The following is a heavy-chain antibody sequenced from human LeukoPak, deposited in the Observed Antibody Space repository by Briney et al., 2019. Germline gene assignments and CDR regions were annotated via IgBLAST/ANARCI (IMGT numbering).Heavy chain of an antibody. CDR1: GGSIRSSSYY. CDR3: ARCNWKHGWFDP. Sequence: SETLSLTCTVSGGSIRSSSYYWGGIRQPPGKGLEWIGSIYYSGSTYYNPSLKSRVTISVDTSKNQVSLRLSSVTAADTAVYYCARCNWKHGWFDPWGQGTLLTVSS. V-gene: IGHV4-39*07. J-gene: IGHJ5*02. D-gene: IGHD1-20*01. CDR2: IYYSGST.